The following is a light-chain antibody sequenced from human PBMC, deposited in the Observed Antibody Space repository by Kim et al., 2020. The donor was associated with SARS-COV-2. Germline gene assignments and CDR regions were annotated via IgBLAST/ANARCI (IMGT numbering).Light chain of an antibody. V-gene: IGKV3-20*01. Sequence: EIVLTQSPGTLSLSPGERATLSCRASQSVVSNYLAWYQQKPGQAPRLLIYGASSRATGIPDRFSGSGSGTDFTLTINRLEPEDFAVYYCQQYGDSKIFGQGTKVDIK. CDR3: QQYGDSKI. CDR1: QSVVSNY. CDR2: GAS. J-gene: IGKJ1*01.